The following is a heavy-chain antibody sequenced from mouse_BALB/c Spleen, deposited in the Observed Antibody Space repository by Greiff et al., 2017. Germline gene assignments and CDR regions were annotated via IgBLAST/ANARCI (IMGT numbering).Heavy chain of an antibody. J-gene: IGHJ1*01. CDR1: GYSITSDYA. V-gene: IGHV3-2*02. D-gene: IGHD1-1*01. CDR2: ISYSGST. CDR3: ALYYYGSSPYWYFDV. Sequence: VQLKESGPGLVKPSQSLSLTCTVTGYSITSDYAWNWIRQFPGNKLEWMGYISYSGSTSYNPSLKSRISITRDTSKNQFFLQLNSVTTEDTATYYCALYYYGSSPYWYFDVWGAGTTVTVSS.